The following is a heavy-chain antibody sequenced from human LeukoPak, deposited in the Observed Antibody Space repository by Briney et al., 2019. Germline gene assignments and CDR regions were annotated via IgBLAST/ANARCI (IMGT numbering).Heavy chain of an antibody. D-gene: IGHD6-19*01. CDR1: GGSISSSSYY. V-gene: IGHV4-39*01. J-gene: IGHJ4*02. CDR2: IYYSGST. CDR3: ARRSSGWVDY. Sequence: PSETLSLTCTVSGGSISSSSYYWGWIRQPPGKGLECIGSIYYSGSTYYNPSLKSRVTISVDTSKNQFSLKLSSVTAADTAVYYCARRSSGWVDYWGQGTLVTVSS.